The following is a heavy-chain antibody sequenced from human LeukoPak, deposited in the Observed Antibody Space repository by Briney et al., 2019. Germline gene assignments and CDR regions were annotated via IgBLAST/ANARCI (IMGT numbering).Heavy chain of an antibody. Sequence: GASVKVSCKASGGTFSSYAISWVRQAPGQGLEWMGGIIPIFGTANYAQKFQGRVTITADKSTSTAYMELSSLRSEDTAAYYCARVRYCSSTSCRNFYYYYGMDVWGKGTTVTVSS. CDR3: ARVRYCSSTSCRNFYYYYGMDV. J-gene: IGHJ6*04. CDR1: GGTFSSYA. D-gene: IGHD2-2*01. CDR2: IIPIFGTA. V-gene: IGHV1-69*06.